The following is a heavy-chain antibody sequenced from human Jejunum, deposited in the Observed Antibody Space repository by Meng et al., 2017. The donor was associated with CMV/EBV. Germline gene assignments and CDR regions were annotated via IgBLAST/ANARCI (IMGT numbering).Heavy chain of an antibody. Sequence: SCTVSGFSVGISHMNWVRQAPGKGLEWVSVICSGDTTHYADSVKGRFIISRDNSMNTLYLQMDSLRAEDTAVYYCVVGHDSRKVAYWGQGTLVTVSS. J-gene: IGHJ4*02. D-gene: IGHD2-15*01. V-gene: IGHV3-53*01. CDR2: ICSGDTT. CDR1: GFSVGISH. CDR3: VVGHDSRKVAY.